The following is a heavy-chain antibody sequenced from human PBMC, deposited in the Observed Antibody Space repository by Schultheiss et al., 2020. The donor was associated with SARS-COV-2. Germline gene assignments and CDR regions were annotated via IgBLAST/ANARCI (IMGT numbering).Heavy chain of an antibody. D-gene: IGHD2-15*01. V-gene: IGHV3-23*01. Sequence: LRLSCAASGFTFSSYAMSWVRQDPGKGLKWVSGISGSGGSTYYADSVKGRFTISRDNFKNTLNLQMNSLRAEDTAVYYCAKGGVRDMRFDCWGQGTLVTVSS. CDR2: ISGSGGST. CDR3: AKGGVRDMRFDC. CDR1: GFTFSSYA. J-gene: IGHJ4*02.